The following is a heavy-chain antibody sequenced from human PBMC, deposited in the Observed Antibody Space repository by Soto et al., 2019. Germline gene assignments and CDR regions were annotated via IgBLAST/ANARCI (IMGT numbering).Heavy chain of an antibody. J-gene: IGHJ6*02. D-gene: IGHD2-15*01. CDR2: ISSNGGST. CDR3: AWGVVVVTATYGMDV. Sequence: EVQLVESGGGLVQPGGSLRLSCAASGFTFSSYAMHWVRQAPGKGLEYVSAISSNGGSTYYANSVKGRFTIPRDNSKNTQYLQMGRLRAEDMAVYYCAWGVVVVTATYGMDVWGQGTTVTVSS. CDR1: GFTFSSYA. V-gene: IGHV3-64*01.